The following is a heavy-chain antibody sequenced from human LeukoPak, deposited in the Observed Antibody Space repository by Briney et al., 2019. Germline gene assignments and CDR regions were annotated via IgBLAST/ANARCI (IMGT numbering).Heavy chain of an antibody. CDR3: ARGIAVADPFDY. Sequence: PSETLSLTCAVYGGSFSGYYWSWIRQPPGKGLEWIGETNHSGSTNYNPSLKSRVTISVDTSKNQFSLKLSSVTAADTAVYYCARGIAVADPFDYWGQGTLVTVSS. CDR2: TNHSGST. J-gene: IGHJ4*02. CDR1: GGSFSGYY. V-gene: IGHV4-34*01. D-gene: IGHD6-19*01.